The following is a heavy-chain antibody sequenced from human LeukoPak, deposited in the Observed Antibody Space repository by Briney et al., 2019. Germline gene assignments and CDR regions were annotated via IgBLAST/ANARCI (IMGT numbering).Heavy chain of an antibody. J-gene: IGHJ1*01. V-gene: IGHV3-53*01. CDR3: AKFSVVVITGFQH. CDR1: GFTVSTNY. CDR2: IYSGGST. D-gene: IGHD3-22*01. Sequence: PGGSLRLSCAASGFTVSTNYMSWVRQAPGKGLEWVSIIYSGGSTYYADSVKGRFTISRDNSKNTLYLQMNSLRAEDTAVYYCAKFSVVVITGFQHWGQGTLVTVSS.